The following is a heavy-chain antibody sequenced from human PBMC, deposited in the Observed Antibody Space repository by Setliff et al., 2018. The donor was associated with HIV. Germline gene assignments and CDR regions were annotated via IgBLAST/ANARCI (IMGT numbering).Heavy chain of an antibody. Sequence: SETLSLTCTVSGGSISSGSYYWSWIRQPPGKGLEWIGGIYYSGNTYYNPSLKSRVTISVDTSKNQFSLKLSSVTAADTAVYYCARQKTVTTYFDYWGQGTLVTVSS. D-gene: IGHD4-17*01. CDR2: IYYSGNT. CDR3: ARQKTVTTYFDY. V-gene: IGHV4-39*01. J-gene: IGHJ4*02. CDR1: GGSISSGSYY.